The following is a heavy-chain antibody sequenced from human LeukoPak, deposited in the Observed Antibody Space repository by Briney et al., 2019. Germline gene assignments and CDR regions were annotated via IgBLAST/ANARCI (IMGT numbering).Heavy chain of an antibody. CDR3: ARDHTPGGLENWFDP. CDR2: IYTSGST. Sequence: SQTLSLTCTVSGGSISSGSYYWSWIRQPAGKGLEWIGRIYTSGSTNYNPSLKSRVTISVDTSKNQFSLKLSSVTADDTAVYYCARDHTPGGLENWFDPWGQGTLVTVSS. D-gene: IGHD2-8*02. CDR1: GGSISSGSYY. V-gene: IGHV4-61*02. J-gene: IGHJ5*02.